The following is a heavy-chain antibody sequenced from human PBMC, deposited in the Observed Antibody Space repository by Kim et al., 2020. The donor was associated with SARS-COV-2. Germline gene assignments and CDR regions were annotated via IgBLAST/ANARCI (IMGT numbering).Heavy chain of an antibody. D-gene: IGHD3-22*01. CDR3: ARDDSSGYNPYDAFDI. CDR2: ISSSSSTI. CDR1: GFTFSSYS. V-gene: IGHV3-48*02. Sequence: GGSLRLSCAASGFTFSSYSMNWVRQAPGKGLEWVSYISSSSSTIYYADSVKGRFTISRDNAKNSLYLQMNSLRDEDTAVYYCARDDSSGYNPYDAFDIWGQGTMVTVSS. J-gene: IGHJ3*02.